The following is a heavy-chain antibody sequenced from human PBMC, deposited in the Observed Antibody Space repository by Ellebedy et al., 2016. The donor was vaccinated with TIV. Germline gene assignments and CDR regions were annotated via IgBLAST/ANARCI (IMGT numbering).Heavy chain of an antibody. Sequence: ASVKVSXXASGYTFRSFGISWVRQAPGQGLEWMGWVSPYNDNIHHAQQFQGRVSMTTDESTSTAFMDLRSLRSDDTAVYYCARDATPSSAAILGDAFDIWGQGTVVTVSS. J-gene: IGHJ3*02. D-gene: IGHD2-2*02. CDR2: VSPYNDNI. CDR1: GYTFRSFG. CDR3: ARDATPSSAAILGDAFDI. V-gene: IGHV1-18*01.